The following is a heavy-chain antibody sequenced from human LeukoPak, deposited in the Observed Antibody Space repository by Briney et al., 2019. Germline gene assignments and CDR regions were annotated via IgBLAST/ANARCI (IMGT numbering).Heavy chain of an antibody. Sequence: PGGSLRLSCAASGFTFSSYAMHWVRQAPGKGLEWVAVISYDGSNKYYADSVKGRFTISRDNSKNTLYLQMNSLRAEYTAVYYCARDASGGYYLFGYWGQGTLVTVSS. D-gene: IGHD3-22*01. CDR1: GFTFSSYA. J-gene: IGHJ4*02. V-gene: IGHV3-30*04. CDR2: ISYDGSNK. CDR3: ARDASGGYYLFGY.